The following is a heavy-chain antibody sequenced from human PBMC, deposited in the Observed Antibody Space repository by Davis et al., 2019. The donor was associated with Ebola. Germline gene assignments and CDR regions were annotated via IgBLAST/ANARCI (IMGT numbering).Heavy chain of an antibody. V-gene: IGHV3-21*01. CDR2: ITSSSSYI. J-gene: IGHJ3*02. D-gene: IGHD2/OR15-2a*01. Sequence: GESLKISCAASGFTFTSYSMNWVRQAPGRGLEWVSSITSSSSYIYYADSLKGRFTISRDNAKNSLYLQMNSLRAEDTAVYYCAREHLLLRAAFDIWGQGTMVAVSS. CDR1: GFTFTSYS. CDR3: AREHLLLRAAFDI.